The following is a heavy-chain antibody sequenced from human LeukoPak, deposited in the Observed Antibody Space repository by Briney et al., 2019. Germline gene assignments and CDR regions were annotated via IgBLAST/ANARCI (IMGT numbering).Heavy chain of an antibody. CDR3: ARSFSGAYCGGDCYPLPGYFDY. J-gene: IGHJ4*02. CDR2: IDWDGGNT. Sequence: GGSLRLSCAASGFTFDDYGMNWVRQAPEKGLKWVSSIDWDGGNTGNADSVKGRFTISRDNAKNSLYLQMNSLRAEDTALYYCARSFSGAYCGGDCYPLPGYFDYWGQGTLVTVFS. D-gene: IGHD2-21*02. CDR1: GFTFDDYG. V-gene: IGHV3-20*04.